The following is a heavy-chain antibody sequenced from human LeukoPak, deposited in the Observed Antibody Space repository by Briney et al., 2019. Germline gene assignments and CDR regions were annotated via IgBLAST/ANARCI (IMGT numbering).Heavy chain of an antibody. J-gene: IGHJ4*02. CDR1: GFTFSSYA. D-gene: IGHD3-3*01. CDR3: AKGPQLGVRFADY. V-gene: IGHV3-23*01. Sequence: GGSLRLSCAASGFTFSSYAMSWVRQAPGKGLEWVSAISGSGGSTYYADSVKGRFTISRDNSKNTLYLQMNSLRVGDTAVYYCAKGPQLGVRFADYWGQGTLVTVSS. CDR2: ISGSGGST.